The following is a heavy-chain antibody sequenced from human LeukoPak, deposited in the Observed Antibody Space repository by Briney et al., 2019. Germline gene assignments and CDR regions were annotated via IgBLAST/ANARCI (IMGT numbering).Heavy chain of an antibody. V-gene: IGHV3-21*01. CDR2: MTGINTYI. Sequence: GGSLRLSCAASGFTFNTYSMSWVRQAPGKGLEWVSSMTGINTYIYYGDSVKGRFTISRDNAKKSLYLQMNSLRAEDTAVYYCARLQKLPYYYIDFWGKGTTVTVSS. J-gene: IGHJ6*03. CDR3: ARLQKLPYYYIDF. CDR1: GFTFNTYS. D-gene: IGHD2-21*01.